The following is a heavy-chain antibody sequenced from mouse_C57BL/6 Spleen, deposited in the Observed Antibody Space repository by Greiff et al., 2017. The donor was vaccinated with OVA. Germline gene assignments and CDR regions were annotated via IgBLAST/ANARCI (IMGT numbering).Heavy chain of an antibody. CDR3: ARYDYDDWFAY. J-gene: IGHJ3*01. V-gene: IGHV1-18*01. D-gene: IGHD2-4*01. Sequence: EVQLVESGPELVKPGASVKIPCKASGYTFTDYNMDWVKQSHGKSLEWIGDINPNNVGTIYNQKFKGKATLTVDKSSSTAYMELRSLTSEDTAVYYCARYDYDDWFAYWGQGTLVTVSA. CDR2: INPNNVGT. CDR1: GYTFTDYN.